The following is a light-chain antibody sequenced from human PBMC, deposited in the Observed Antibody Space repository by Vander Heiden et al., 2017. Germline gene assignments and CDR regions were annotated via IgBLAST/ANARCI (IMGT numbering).Light chain of an antibody. CDR3: SSYTSSSTYVV. CDR1: SDVGGYNY. CDR2: DVS. J-gene: IGLJ2*01. V-gene: IGLV2-14*04. Sequence: SDVGGYNYVSWYQQHPGKAPILMIYDVSNRPSGVSNRFSGSKSGNTASLTISGLQAEEEADYYCSSYTSSSTYVVFGGGTKLTVL.